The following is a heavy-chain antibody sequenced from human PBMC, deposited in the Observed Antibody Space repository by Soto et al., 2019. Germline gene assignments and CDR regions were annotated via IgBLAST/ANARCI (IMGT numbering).Heavy chain of an antibody. CDR3: ARDRNYYGSGSYLIDYYYGMDV. D-gene: IGHD3-10*01. CDR1: GFTFSSYG. Sequence: PGGSLRLSCAASGFTFSSYGMHWVRQAPGKGLEWVAVIWYDGSNKYYADSVKGRFTISRDNSKNTLYLQMNSLRAEDTAVYYCARDRNYYGSGSYLIDYYYGMDVWGQGTTVTVSS. CDR2: IWYDGSNK. V-gene: IGHV3-33*01. J-gene: IGHJ6*02.